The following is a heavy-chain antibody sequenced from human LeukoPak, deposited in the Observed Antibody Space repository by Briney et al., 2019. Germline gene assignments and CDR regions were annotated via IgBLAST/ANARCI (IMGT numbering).Heavy chain of an antibody. D-gene: IGHD2/OR15-2a*01. J-gene: IGHJ4*02. CDR2: ISYDGSNK. V-gene: IGHV3-30*03. CDR3: ARDAFLGRFDY. CDR1: GFTFSSYG. Sequence: PGGSLRLSCAASGFTFSSYGMHWVRQAPGKGLEWVAVISYDGSNKYYADSVKGRFTISRDNSKNTLYLQMNSLRAEDTAVYYCARDAFLGRFDYWGQGTLVTVSS.